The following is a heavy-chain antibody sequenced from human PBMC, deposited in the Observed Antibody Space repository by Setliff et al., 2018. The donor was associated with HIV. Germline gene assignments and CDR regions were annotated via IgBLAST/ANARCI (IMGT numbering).Heavy chain of an antibody. V-gene: IGHV4-39*07. CDR1: GGSISSSSHY. D-gene: IGHD2-8*02. Sequence: SETLSLTCTVSGGSISSSSHYWSWIRQHPGKGLEWIGTIYYSGSAYYKPSLKSRVTISVDTYKKQFSLKLKSVTAADAAVYYCARVPSCADAWCYMYYYYYYGMDVWGQGTTVTVSS. CDR2: IYYSGSA. J-gene: IGHJ6*02. CDR3: ARVPSCADAWCYMYYYYYYGMDV.